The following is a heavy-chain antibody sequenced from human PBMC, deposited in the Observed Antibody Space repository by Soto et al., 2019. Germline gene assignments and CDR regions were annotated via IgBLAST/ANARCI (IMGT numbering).Heavy chain of an antibody. CDR3: ARDYCSGGSCYSESYYYGMDV. V-gene: IGHV3-33*01. D-gene: IGHD2-15*01. CDR2: IWYDGSNK. J-gene: IGHJ6*02. Sequence: GGSLRLSCAVPGFTFSSYGMHWVRQAPGKGLEWVAVIWYDGSNKYYADSVKGRFTISRDNSKNTLFLQMTSLRDEDTALYYCARDYCSGGSCYSESYYYGMDVWGLGTTVTVSS. CDR1: GFTFSSYG.